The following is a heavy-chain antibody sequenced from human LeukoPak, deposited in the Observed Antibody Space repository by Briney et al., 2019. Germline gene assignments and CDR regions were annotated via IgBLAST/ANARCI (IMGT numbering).Heavy chain of an antibody. D-gene: IGHD2-15*01. CDR3: ARASYCSDGSCYSDY. J-gene: IGHJ4*02. Sequence: ASVKVSCKASGYTFTSYSISWERQAPGQGPEWMGWMSAYNGNTIYAQKVKGRVTMTTDTSTSTAYMELRSLKSDDTAVYYCARASYCSDGSCYSDYWGQGTLVTVSS. V-gene: IGHV1-18*01. CDR1: GYTFTSYS. CDR2: MSAYNGNT.